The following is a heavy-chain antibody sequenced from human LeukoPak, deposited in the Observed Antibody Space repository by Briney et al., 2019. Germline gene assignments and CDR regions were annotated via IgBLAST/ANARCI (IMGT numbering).Heavy chain of an antibody. Sequence: PGGSLRLSCAASGFTFTSYWMSWVRQAPGKGLEWVANIKDDGGEKYYVDSVKGRFTISRDNTKNLLYLHMNSLRAEDTAVYYCGRDPYYDSLDYWGQGTLVTVSS. CDR3: GRDPYYDSLDY. CDR2: IKDDGGEK. J-gene: IGHJ4*02. D-gene: IGHD3-22*01. V-gene: IGHV3-7*01. CDR1: GFTFTSYW.